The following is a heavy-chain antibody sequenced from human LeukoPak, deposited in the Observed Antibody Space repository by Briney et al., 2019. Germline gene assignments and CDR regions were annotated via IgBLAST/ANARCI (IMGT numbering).Heavy chain of an antibody. D-gene: IGHD2-8*01. CDR1: GYTFTGYY. Sequence: GASVKVSCKASGYTFTGYYIHWVRQAPGQGLESMGWINPDTGGTNYAQKFQGRVTMTRDTSITTAYMELSRLKSDDTAVYFCARESIWSSLKDYWGQGTLVTVSS. J-gene: IGHJ4*02. CDR2: INPDTGGT. V-gene: IGHV1-2*02. CDR3: ARESIWSSLKDY.